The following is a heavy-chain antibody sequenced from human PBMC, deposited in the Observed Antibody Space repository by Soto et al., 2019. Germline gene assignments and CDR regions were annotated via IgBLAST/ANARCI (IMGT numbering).Heavy chain of an antibody. CDR1: GYSFTSYD. CDR2: MNPNSGNA. D-gene: IGHD1-26*01. V-gene: IGHV1-8*01. Sequence: EXSVKVSCNASGYSFTSYDINWVRQATGQGLEWMGWMNPNSGNAGYAQKFQGRVTMTRNTSISTAYMELSSLRSEDTDVYYCERRPVGATRTLYFEYWGQGTLVTVSS. J-gene: IGHJ4*02. CDR3: ERRPVGATRTLYFEY.